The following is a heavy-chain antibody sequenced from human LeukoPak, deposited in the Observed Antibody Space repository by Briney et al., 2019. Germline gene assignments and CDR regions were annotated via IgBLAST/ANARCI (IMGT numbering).Heavy chain of an antibody. D-gene: IGHD6-6*01. CDR2: IYPGDSDT. Sequence: GESLKISCKGSGYSFTNYWIDWVRQMPGKGLEWMGIIYPGDSDTRYSPSFQGQVTISADKSINTAYLQWSSLRASDTAMYYCARRSSSSFDFWGQGTLVTVPS. CDR3: ARRSSSSFDF. V-gene: IGHV5-51*01. CDR1: GYSFTNYW. J-gene: IGHJ4*02.